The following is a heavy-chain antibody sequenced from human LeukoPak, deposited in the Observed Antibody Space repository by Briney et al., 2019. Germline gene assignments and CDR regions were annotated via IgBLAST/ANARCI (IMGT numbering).Heavy chain of an antibody. CDR2: IWYDGSNK. CDR3: AREERGYSYGFHTHFDS. V-gene: IGHV3-33*01. D-gene: IGHD5-18*01. CDR1: GFTFSSYG. J-gene: IGHJ4*02. Sequence: PGGSLRLSCAASGFTFSSYGMHWVRQAPGKGLEWVAVIWYDGSNKYYADSVKGRFTISRDNSKNTLYLQMNSLRAEDTAVYYCAREERGYSYGFHTHFDSWGQGTLVTVSS.